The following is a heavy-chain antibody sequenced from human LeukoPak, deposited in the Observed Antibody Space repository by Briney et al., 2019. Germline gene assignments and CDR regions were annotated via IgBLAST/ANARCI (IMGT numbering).Heavy chain of an antibody. V-gene: IGHV4-39*07. J-gene: IGHJ4*02. CDR3: ARERSGWSYFDY. Sequence: PSETLSLTCTVSGGSIRSSYYYWGWIRQPPGKGLEWIGSIYDSGSTYYNPSLKSRVTISVDTSKNQFSLKLSSVTAADTAVYYCARERSGWSYFDYWGQGTLVTVSS. CDR2: IYDSGST. D-gene: IGHD6-19*01. CDR1: GGSIRSSYYY.